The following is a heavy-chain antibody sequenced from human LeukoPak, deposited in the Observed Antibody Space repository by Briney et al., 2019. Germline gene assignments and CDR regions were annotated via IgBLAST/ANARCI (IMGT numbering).Heavy chain of an antibody. V-gene: IGHV4-39*07. CDR1: GPISSSIHY. CDR2: IYYTGST. Sequence: SETLSLTCDVSGPISSSIHYWAWIRQPPGKGLEWIGSIYYTGSTYYNPSIKSRVTISVDTSKNQFSLKLSSVTAADTAVYYCARGWDTAMVTDYWGQGTLVTVSS. D-gene: IGHD5-18*01. CDR3: ARGWDTAMVTDY. J-gene: IGHJ4*02.